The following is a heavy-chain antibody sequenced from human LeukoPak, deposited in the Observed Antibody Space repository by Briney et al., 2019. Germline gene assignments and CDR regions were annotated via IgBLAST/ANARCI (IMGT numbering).Heavy chain of an antibody. CDR2: IYYSGST. J-gene: IGHJ6*02. Sequence: PSETLSLTCTVSGGSISSGGYYWSWIRQHPGKGLEWIGYIYYSGSTYYNPSLKSRVTISVDTSKNQFSLKLSSVTAADTAVYYCARDRGSPYYYYGMDVWGQGTTVTVSS. V-gene: IGHV4-31*03. CDR3: ARDRGSPYYYYGMDV. CDR1: GGSISSGGYY.